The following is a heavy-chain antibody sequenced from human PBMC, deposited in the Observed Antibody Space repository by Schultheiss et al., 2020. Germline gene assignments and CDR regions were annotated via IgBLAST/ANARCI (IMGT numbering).Heavy chain of an antibody. V-gene: IGHV4-59*01. CDR1: GGSINNYY. CDR3: ARMGSGSSPVKI. Sequence: SETLALTCTLSGGSINNYYWSWIRQSPGKGLEWIGYIYYSGSTNYSPSLKSRILISVDTSKNQFSLKLNSVTAADTAMYYCARMGSGSSPVKIWGQGTLVTVSS. D-gene: IGHD3-10*01. CDR2: IYYSGST. J-gene: IGHJ4*02.